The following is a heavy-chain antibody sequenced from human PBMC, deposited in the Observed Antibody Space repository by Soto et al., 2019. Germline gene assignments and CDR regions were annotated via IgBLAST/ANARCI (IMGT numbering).Heavy chain of an antibody. CDR2: IIPIFGTA. D-gene: IGHD3-3*01. CDR3: ARSGFGVGILDEYSNYYGMDV. Sequence: QVQLVQSGAEVKKPGSSVKVSCKASGGTFSSYAISWVRQAPGQGLEWMGGIIPIFGTANYAQKFQGRVTITADESTSTAYMELSSLRSEDTSVYYCARSGFGVGILDEYSNYYGMDVWGQGTTVTVSS. J-gene: IGHJ6*02. CDR1: GGTFSSYA. V-gene: IGHV1-69*12.